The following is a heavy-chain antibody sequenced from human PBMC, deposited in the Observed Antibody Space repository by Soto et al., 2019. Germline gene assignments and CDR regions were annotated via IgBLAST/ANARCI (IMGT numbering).Heavy chain of an antibody. J-gene: IGHJ5*02. CDR2: ISGNGDST. CDR3: ANGMASVIINWFDP. CDR1: GFTFSSYA. Sequence: PGGSLRLSCAASGFTFSSYAMSWVRQAPGKGLEWVSGISGNGDSTHYADSVKGRFTISRDNSKNTLYLQMSSLRAEDTAVYYCANGMASVIINWFDPWGQGTLVTVSS. D-gene: IGHD5-12*01. V-gene: IGHV3-23*01.